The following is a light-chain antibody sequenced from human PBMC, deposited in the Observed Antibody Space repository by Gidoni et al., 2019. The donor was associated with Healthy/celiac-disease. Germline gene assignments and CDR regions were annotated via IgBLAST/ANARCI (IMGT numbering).Light chain of an antibody. CDR3: QQYGSSPSYT. CDR1: HSVSSSY. CDR2: GES. V-gene: IGKV3-20*01. J-gene: IGKJ2*01. Sequence: EIVLTQSPGPLSLSPGERATLSCRANHSVSSSYLAWYQQKPGQAPRLLIYGESSRATGIPDRVSGSGSGTDFTLTISRLEPEDFEVYYCQQYGSSPSYTFGQGTKLEIK.